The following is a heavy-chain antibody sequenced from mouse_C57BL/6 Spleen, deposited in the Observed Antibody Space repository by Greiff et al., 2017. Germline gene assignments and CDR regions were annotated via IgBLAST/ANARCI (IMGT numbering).Heavy chain of an antibody. Sequence: LQQSGPELVKPGASVKISCKASGYTFTDYYINWVKQRPGQGLEWIGWICPGSGNTKYNEKFKGKATLTVDTSSSTAYMQLSSLTSEDSAVYFCAREPDGGLYYFDYWGQGTTLTVSS. CDR2: ICPGSGNT. CDR3: AREPDGGLYYFDY. V-gene: IGHV1-84*01. CDR1: GYTFTDYY. J-gene: IGHJ2*01. D-gene: IGHD2-3*01.